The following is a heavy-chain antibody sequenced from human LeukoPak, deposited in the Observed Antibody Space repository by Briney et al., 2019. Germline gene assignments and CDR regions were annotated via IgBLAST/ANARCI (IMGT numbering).Heavy chain of an antibody. CDR2: IKQNGSDS. J-gene: IGHJ6*02. Sequence: GGSLRLSCAASGFIFSGYWMTWVRQAPGKGLQWVASIKQNGSDSYHVDSVKGRFTISRDNAKNSLFLQMNSLRADDTAVYYCAKNIAAPGRVDYQLYGMDEWGQGTTVTVSS. CDR3: AKNIAAPGRVDYQLYGMDE. V-gene: IGHV3-7*01. D-gene: IGHD5-12*01. CDR1: GFIFSGYW.